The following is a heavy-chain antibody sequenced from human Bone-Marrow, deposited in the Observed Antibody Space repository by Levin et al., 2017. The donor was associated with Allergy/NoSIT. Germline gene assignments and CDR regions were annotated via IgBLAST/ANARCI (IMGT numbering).Heavy chain of an antibody. Sequence: GGSLRLSCEASGFTFGPVWMNWVRQAPGKGLEWVGRIKNKAGGETTDYAAPVKGRFTISRDDSKDTLYLQMNSLKTEDTAVYYCTELNQYNAFDKWGQGTMVTVSS. V-gene: IGHV3-15*01. CDR1: GFTFGPVW. CDR2: IKNKAGGETT. D-gene: IGHD1-14*01. CDR3: TELNQYNAFDK. J-gene: IGHJ3*02.